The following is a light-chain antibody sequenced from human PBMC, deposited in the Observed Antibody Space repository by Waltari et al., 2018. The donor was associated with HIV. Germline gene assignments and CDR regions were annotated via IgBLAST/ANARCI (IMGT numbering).Light chain of an antibody. J-gene: IGKJ2*01. V-gene: IGKV3-11*01. CDR2: DAS. CDR1: QSISIY. Sequence: EVVLTQSPAPLSLSPGERPTPSCRASQSISIYLAWYQQKPGQPPRLLIYDASNRATAIPARFSGSGSGTDFTLTISSLEPEDFAVYYWQQRSRWPPAYTFGQGTKLEIK. CDR3: QQRSRWPPAYT.